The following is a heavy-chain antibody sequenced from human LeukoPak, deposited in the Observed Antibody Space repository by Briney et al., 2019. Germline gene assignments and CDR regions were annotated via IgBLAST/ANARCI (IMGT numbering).Heavy chain of an antibody. V-gene: IGHV7-4-1*02. D-gene: IGHD6-19*01. CDR3: ARDDKFEALAVAGTLNY. Sequence: ASVKVSCKASGYTFTSYAMNWVRQAPGQGLEWMGWINTNTGNPTYAQGFTGRFVFSLDTSVSTAYLQISSLKAEDTAVYYCARDDKFEALAVAGTLNYWGQGTLVTVSS. J-gene: IGHJ4*02. CDR1: GYTFTSYA. CDR2: INTNTGNP.